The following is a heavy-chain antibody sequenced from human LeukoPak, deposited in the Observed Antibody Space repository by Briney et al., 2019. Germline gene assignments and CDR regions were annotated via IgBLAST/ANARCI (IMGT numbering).Heavy chain of an antibody. J-gene: IGHJ6*02. CDR3: ARMITFGGVIPSYGMDV. CDR2: IYYSGST. Sequence: SETLSLTCTVSGGSISSYYWSWIRQPPGKGLEWIGYIYYSGSTNYNPSLKTRVTISVDTSNNQFSLKLSSVTAADTAVYYCARMITFGGVIPSYGMDVWGQGTTVTVSS. V-gene: IGHV4-59*01. CDR1: GGSISSYY. D-gene: IGHD3-16*02.